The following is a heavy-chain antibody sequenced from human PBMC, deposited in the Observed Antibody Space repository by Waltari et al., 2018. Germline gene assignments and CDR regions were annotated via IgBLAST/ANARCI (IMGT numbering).Heavy chain of an antibody. D-gene: IGHD5-18*01. Sequence: QVQLQESGPGLVKPSETLSLTCTVSGGSISSYYWSWIRQPAGKGLEWIGSIFTSGTTNYSHSLKGVGTRAVDTSKSQFSLKLSSVTAADTAVYYCAREGLRGYSYGYQDYWGQGTLVTVSS. J-gene: IGHJ4*02. CDR3: AREGLRGYSYGYQDY. CDR2: IFTSGTT. CDR1: GGSISSYY. V-gene: IGHV4-4*07.